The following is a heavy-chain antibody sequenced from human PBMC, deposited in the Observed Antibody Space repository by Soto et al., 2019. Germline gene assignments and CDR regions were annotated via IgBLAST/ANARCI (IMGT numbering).Heavy chain of an antibody. Sequence: ASVKVSCKASGYTFTSYYMHWVRQAPGQGLEWMGIINPSGGSTSYAQNFQGRVTMTRDTSTSTVYMELSSLRSEDTAVYYCARDQTYQDYDYSYDYGMDVWWQGITVSVPS. CDR1: GYTFTSYY. D-gene: IGHD2-2*01. CDR2: INPSGGST. V-gene: IGHV1-46*01. CDR3: ARDQTYQDYDYSYDYGMDV. J-gene: IGHJ6*01.